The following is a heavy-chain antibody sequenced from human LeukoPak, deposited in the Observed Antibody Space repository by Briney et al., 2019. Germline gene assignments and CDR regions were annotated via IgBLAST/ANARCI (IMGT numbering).Heavy chain of an antibody. CDR1: GYTFTGYY. V-gene: IGHV1-2*02. D-gene: IGHD5-18*01. CDR3: ARVDTAMDRPFDY. CDR2: INPNSGGT. J-gene: IGHJ4*02. Sequence: ASVKVSCKASGYTFTGYYMHWVRQAPGQGLEWMGWINPNSGGTNYAQKFQGRVTMTRDTSISTAYMELSRLRSEDTAVYYCARVDTAMDRPFDYWGQGTLVTVSS.